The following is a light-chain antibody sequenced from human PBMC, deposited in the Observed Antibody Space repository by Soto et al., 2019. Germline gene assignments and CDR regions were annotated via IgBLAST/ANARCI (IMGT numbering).Light chain of an antibody. J-gene: IGLJ3*02. Sequence: QSVLTQPPSASGTPGQGVSFSCYGSSSNIGSNYVYWYQQLPGTAPKLLIYGSNQRPSGVPGRFSGSKSGTRASLAISGLRSEDEGDYFCAAWDDSLSGPVFGGGTKLTVL. CDR3: AAWDDSLSGPV. V-gene: IGLV1-47*01. CDR1: SSNIGSNY. CDR2: GSN.